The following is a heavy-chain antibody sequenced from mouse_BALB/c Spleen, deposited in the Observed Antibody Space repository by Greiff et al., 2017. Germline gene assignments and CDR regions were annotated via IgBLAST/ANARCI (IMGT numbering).Heavy chain of an antibody. CDR1: GYAFSSYW. J-gene: IGHJ1*01. CDR2: IYPGDGDT. V-gene: IGHV1-80*01. D-gene: IGHD1-1*01. Sequence: VQLQQSGAELVRPGSSVKISCKASGYAFSSYWMNWVKQRPGQGLEWIGQIYPGDGDTNYNGKFKGKATLTADKSSSTAYMQLSSLTSEDSAVYFCARRDYEYFDVWGAGTTVTVSS. CDR3: ARRDYEYFDV.